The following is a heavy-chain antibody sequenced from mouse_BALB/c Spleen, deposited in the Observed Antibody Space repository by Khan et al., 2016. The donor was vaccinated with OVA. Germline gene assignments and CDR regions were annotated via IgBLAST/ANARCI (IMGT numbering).Heavy chain of an antibody. CDR1: GYSFTGYN. Sequence: VQLKQSGPELEKPGASLKMSCKASGYSFTGYNMNWVKQSNGQSLEWIGNIDPYSGGPSYNQKFKGKATLTVDKSSSTAYMQLKSLTSEDSAVYYCAIRLFAYWGQGTLVTVSA. CDR2: IDPYSGGP. CDR3: AIRLFAY. V-gene: IGHV1-39*01. J-gene: IGHJ3*01.